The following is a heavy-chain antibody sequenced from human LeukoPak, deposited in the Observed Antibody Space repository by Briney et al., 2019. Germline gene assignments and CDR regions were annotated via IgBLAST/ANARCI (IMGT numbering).Heavy chain of an antibody. CDR3: ARDLKGVVGATNVGDAFDI. D-gene: IGHD1-26*01. Sequence: GGSLRLSCAASGFTVSSCYMSWVRLAPGKGLEWVSVIYSGGSTFYADSVKGRFTLSRDNSKNTLSLQMNSLRAEDTAVYYCARDLKGVVGATNVGDAFDIWGQGTMVTVSS. J-gene: IGHJ3*02. CDR2: IYSGGST. V-gene: IGHV3-66*01. CDR1: GFTVSSCY.